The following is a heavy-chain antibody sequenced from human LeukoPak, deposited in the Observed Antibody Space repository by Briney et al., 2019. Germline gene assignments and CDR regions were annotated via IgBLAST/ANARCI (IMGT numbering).Heavy chain of an antibody. Sequence: SETLSLTCTVSGGSISSYYWSWIRQPPGKGLEWIGEINHSGSTNYNPSLKSRVTISVDTSKNQFSLKLSSVTAADTAVYYCARGDYNPFDIWGQGTMVTVSS. CDR1: GGSISSYY. CDR3: ARGDYNPFDI. CDR2: INHSGST. V-gene: IGHV4-34*01. J-gene: IGHJ3*02. D-gene: IGHD4-11*01.